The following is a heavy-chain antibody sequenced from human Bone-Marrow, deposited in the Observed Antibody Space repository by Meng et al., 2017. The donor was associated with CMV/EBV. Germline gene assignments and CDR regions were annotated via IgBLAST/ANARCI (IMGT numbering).Heavy chain of an antibody. D-gene: IGHD3-22*01. J-gene: IGHJ4*02. CDR1: SISSGGYY. CDR2: IYYSGST. CDR3: ARGPSWGVMIVVAPFDY. Sequence: SISSGGYYWSLIRQHPGKGLEWIGYIYYSGSTYYNPSLKSRVTISVDTSKNQFSLKLSSVTAADTAVYYCARGPSWGVMIVVAPFDYWGQGTLVTVSS. V-gene: IGHV4-31*02.